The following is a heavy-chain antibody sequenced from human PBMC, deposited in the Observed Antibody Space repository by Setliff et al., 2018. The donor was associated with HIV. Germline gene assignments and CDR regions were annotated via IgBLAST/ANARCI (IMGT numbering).Heavy chain of an antibody. J-gene: IGHJ4*02. CDR3: ARVPRQLLKGAAAYFDY. V-gene: IGHV4-59*11. Sequence: PSETLSLTCTVSGGSIRSHYWSWIREPPGKGLEWIGHIYYSGSTNYNPSLKSRVTISVDTSKNQFSLRLSSVTAADTAVYYCARVPRQLLKGAAAYFDYWGQGILVTVSS. CDR1: GGSIRSHY. D-gene: IGHD5-18*01. CDR2: IYYSGST.